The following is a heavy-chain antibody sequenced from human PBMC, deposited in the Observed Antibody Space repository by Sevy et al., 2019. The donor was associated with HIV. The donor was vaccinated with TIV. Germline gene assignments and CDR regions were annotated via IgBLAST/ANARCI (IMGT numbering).Heavy chain of an antibody. CDR1: GGSISSGGYY. CDR2: IYYSGST. Sequence: SETLSLTCTVSGGSISSGGYYWSWIRQHPGKGLEWIGYIYYSGSTYYNPSLKSRVTISVDTSKNQFSLKLGSVTAAEPAVYYCARGGGTYYYDSSYFQHWGQGTLVTVSS. D-gene: IGHD3-22*01. V-gene: IGHV4-31*03. CDR3: ARGGGTYYYDSSYFQH. J-gene: IGHJ1*01.